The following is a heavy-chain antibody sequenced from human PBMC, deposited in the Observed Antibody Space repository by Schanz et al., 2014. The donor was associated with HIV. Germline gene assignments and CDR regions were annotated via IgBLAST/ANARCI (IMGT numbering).Heavy chain of an antibody. J-gene: IGHJ4*02. CDR3: AKDFTGSKGGFDY. V-gene: IGHV3-9*01. D-gene: IGHD7-27*01. CDR2: ITWNNRVT. CDR1: GFNLNDFA. Sequence: EVQVVESGGGLAQPGRSLRLSCVVSGFNLNDFALHWVRQTPGKGLEWVSGITWNNRVTGYADSVKGRFTISRDTAKNTLYLQMNNLRGEDTAFYYCAKDFTGSKGGFDYWGQGTLVTVSS.